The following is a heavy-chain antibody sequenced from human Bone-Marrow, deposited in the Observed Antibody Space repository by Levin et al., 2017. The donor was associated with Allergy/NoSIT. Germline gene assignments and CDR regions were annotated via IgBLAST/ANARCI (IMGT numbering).Heavy chain of an antibody. V-gene: IGHV3-30*18. CDR1: GFTFSSYG. Sequence: LSGGSLRLSCAASGFTFSSYGMHWVRQAPGKGLEWVAVISYEGSNKYYADSVKGRFTISRDNSKNTLYLQMNSLRAEDTAVYYCAKNPDSGWFLKWFDPWGQGTLVTVSS. J-gene: IGHJ5*02. CDR2: ISYEGSNK. D-gene: IGHD6-19*01. CDR3: AKNPDSGWFLKWFDP.